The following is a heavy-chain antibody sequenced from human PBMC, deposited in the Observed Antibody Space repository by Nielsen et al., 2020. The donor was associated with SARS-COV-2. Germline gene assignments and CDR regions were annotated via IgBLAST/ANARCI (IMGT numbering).Heavy chain of an antibody. CDR2: IYYSGST. CDR3: ARVFRGRGYSYGRGYFDY. Sequence: GSLRLSCTVSGGSISSSSYYWGWIRQPPGKGLEWIGSIYYSGSTYYNPSLKNRVTISVDTSKNQFSLKLSSVTAADTAVYYCARVFRGRGYSYGRGYFDYWGQGTLVTVSS. D-gene: IGHD5-18*01. V-gene: IGHV4-39*07. CDR1: GGSISSSSYY. J-gene: IGHJ4*02.